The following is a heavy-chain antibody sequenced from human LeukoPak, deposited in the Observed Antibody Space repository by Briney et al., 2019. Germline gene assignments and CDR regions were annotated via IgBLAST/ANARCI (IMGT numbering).Heavy chain of an antibody. CDR2: IDNDGSDT. V-gene: IGHV3-74*01. J-gene: IGHJ3*01. Sequence: GGSLRLSCAASGFTFRSYWIHWVRQALGKGLVWVGRIDNDGSDTIYADSVKGRFTVSRDNAKNTLYLQMNSLRAEETAVYFCARGGFSHAFDVWGQGTAVTVSS. D-gene: IGHD5-12*01. CDR1: GFTFRSYW. CDR3: ARGGFSHAFDV.